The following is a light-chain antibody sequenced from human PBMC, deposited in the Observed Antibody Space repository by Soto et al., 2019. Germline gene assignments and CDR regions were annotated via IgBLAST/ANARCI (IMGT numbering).Light chain of an antibody. V-gene: IGLV2-23*01. Sequence: QSVLTQPASVSGSPGQSITISCTGTSSDVGSYNLVSWYQQHPGKASKLMIYEGSKRPSGVSNRFSGSKSGNTASLTISGLQAEDEADYYCCSYAGSSTYVFGTGTKLTVL. CDR1: SSDVGSYNL. CDR2: EGS. J-gene: IGLJ1*01. CDR3: CSYAGSSTYV.